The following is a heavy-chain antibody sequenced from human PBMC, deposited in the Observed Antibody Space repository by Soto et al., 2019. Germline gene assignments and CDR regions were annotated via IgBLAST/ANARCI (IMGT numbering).Heavy chain of an antibody. CDR1: GFTFTSSA. D-gene: IGHD6-19*01. J-gene: IGHJ4*02. CDR3: GAVAGQFDY. Sequence: QMQLVQSGPEVKKPGTSVKVSCKASGFTFTSSAVQWVRQARGQRLEWIGWIVVGSGNTNYAQKFQERVTITRDMATSTAYRELSSRRSEDTAVYYCGAVAGQFDYWGQGTLVTVSS. CDR2: IVVGSGNT. V-gene: IGHV1-58*01.